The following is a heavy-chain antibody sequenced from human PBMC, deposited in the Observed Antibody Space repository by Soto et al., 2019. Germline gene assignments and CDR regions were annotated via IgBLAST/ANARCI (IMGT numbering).Heavy chain of an antibody. CDR3: ARDPYYYDSSGYYYGYYFDY. J-gene: IGHJ4*02. CDR2: IIPIFGTA. V-gene: IGHV1-69*06. D-gene: IGHD3-22*01. CDR1: GGTFSRYA. Sequence: SVKVSCKASGGTFSRYAISCVRQSAVQWLDWVGGIIPIFGTANYAQKFQGRVTITADKSTSTAYMELSSLRSEDTAVYYCARDPYYYDSSGYYYGYYFDYWGQGTLVTVSS.